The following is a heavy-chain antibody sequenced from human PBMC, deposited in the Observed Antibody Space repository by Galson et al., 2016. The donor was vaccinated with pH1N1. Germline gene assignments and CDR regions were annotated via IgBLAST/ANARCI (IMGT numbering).Heavy chain of an antibody. CDR2: IIPIFGTP. Sequence: SVKVSCKASGGTFSFYSFSWLRQAPGQELEWMGGIIPIFGTPNYAQKFQGRVAITADESSSTAYRELSSRRSEDTAVYYCASHSLRDGYNLYYFDYWGQGTLVTVSS. D-gene: IGHD5-24*01. J-gene: IGHJ4*02. CDR3: ASHSLRDGYNLYYFDY. CDR1: GGTFSFYS. V-gene: IGHV1-69*13.